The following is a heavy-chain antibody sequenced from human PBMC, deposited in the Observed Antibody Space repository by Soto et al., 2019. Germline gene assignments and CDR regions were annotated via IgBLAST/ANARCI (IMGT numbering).Heavy chain of an antibody. CDR3: AKDSIAGRPDYNYGLDV. V-gene: IGHV3-30*18. Sequence: QVQLVESGGGVVQPGRSLRLSCAASGFTFSRSGMHWVRQAPGKGLEWVAVISYDGSNKYYADSVKGRFTISRDNSKNTLFLQMNSLRAEDTAVYFCAKDSIAGRPDYNYGLDVWGQGPTVTVSS. CDR1: GFTFSRSG. CDR2: ISYDGSNK. D-gene: IGHD6-6*01. J-gene: IGHJ6*02.